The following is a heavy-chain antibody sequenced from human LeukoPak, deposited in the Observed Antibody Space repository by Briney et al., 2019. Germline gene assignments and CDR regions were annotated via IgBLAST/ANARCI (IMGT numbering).Heavy chain of an antibody. CDR2: ICDTEIT. CDR1: GGSIRSYF. CDR3: ARGFVFAI. J-gene: IGHJ3*02. D-gene: IGHD3-10*01. Sequence: SETLSLTCTVSGGSIRSYFWSWLRQPPGKGLEWIGGICDTEITDYNPSLRSRVTISLDTSKNHFSLTLRSVTTADTALFFCARGFVFAIWGQGTLVTVSS. V-gene: IGHV4-59*01.